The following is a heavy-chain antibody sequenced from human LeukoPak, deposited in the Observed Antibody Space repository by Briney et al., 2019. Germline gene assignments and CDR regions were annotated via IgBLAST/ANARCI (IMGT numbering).Heavy chain of an antibody. CDR3: ARDLGDDIVVVPAASQLYYYGMDV. CDR1: GYTFTSYA. V-gene: IGHV1-3*01. D-gene: IGHD2-2*01. Sequence: GASVKVSCKASGYTFTSYAMHWVRQAPGQRLEWMGWINAGNGNTKYSQKFQGRVTITRDTSASTAYMELSSLRSEDTAVYYCARDLGDDIVVVPAASQLYYYGMDVWGQGTTVTVSS. CDR2: INAGNGNT. J-gene: IGHJ6*02.